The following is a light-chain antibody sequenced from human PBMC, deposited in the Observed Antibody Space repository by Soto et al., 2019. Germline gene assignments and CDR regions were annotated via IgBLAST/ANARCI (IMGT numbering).Light chain of an antibody. Sequence: QSVLTQPASVSGSPGQSITISCTGTSSDVGSYNYVSWYQQHPGKAPKLILYDVAYRPSGVSHRFSASKSGNTAALTISGLQAEDEADYYCSSYTTSSTYVFGSGTKVTVL. J-gene: IGLJ1*01. CDR2: DVA. CDR3: SSYTTSSTYV. CDR1: SSDVGSYNY. V-gene: IGLV2-14*03.